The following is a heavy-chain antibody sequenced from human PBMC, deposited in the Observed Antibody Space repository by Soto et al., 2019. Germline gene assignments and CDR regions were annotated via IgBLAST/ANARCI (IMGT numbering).Heavy chain of an antibody. D-gene: IGHD6-19*01. CDR1: GGYFSGYD. V-gene: IGHV4-34*01. J-gene: IGHJ4*02. CDR3: ARSHLSSSGSLSY. CDR2: INHSGST. Sequence: SETLSLTCAVYGGYFSGYDWSWIRQPPGKGLEWIGEINHSGSTNYNPSLKSRVTISVDTSKNQFSLKLSSVTAADTAVYYCARSHLSSSGSLSYWGQGTLVTVSS.